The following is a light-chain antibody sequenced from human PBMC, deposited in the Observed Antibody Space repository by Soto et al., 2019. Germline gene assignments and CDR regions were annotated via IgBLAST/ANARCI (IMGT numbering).Light chain of an antibody. Sequence: DIPLTQSPSTLSASVGDRVTITCRASQRIATWLAWYQHQPGSAPKLLIYGASTLQSGVPSRFSGSGSGAEFTLTISSLQPDDFATYYCQHYNSYSEAFGQATKVDI. CDR2: GAS. V-gene: IGKV1-5*01. CDR3: QHYNSYSEA. J-gene: IGKJ1*01. CDR1: QRIATW.